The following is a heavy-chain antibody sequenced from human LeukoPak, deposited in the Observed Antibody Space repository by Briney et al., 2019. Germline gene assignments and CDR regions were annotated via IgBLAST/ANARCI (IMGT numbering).Heavy chain of an antibody. CDR1: GGSISSGSYY. V-gene: IGHV4-61*02. Sequence: SETLSLTCTVSGGSISSGSYYWSWIRQPAGKGLEWIGRIYTSGSANYNPSLKSRVTISVDTSKNQFSLKLSSVTAADTAVYYCARGTTVLKTFDYWGQGTLVTVSS. D-gene: IGHD4-17*01. J-gene: IGHJ4*02. CDR3: ARGTTVLKTFDY. CDR2: IYTSGSA.